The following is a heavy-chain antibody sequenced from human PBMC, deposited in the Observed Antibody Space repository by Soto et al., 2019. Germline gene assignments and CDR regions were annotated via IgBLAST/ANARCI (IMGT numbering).Heavy chain of an antibody. D-gene: IGHD3-9*01. J-gene: IGHJ4*02. V-gene: IGHV3-23*01. CDR2: ISGRGGST. CDR3: AKDRTVFYDILTGYFDY. CDR1: GFTFSSYA. Sequence: PGGSLRLSCAASGFTFSSYAMSWVRQAPGKGLEWVSAISGRGGSTYYADSVKGRFTISRDNSKNTLYLQMNSLRAEDTAVYYCAKDRTVFYDILTGYFDYWGQGTLVTVSS.